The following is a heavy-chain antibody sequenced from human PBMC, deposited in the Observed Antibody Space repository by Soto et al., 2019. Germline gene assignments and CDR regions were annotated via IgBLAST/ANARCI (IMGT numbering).Heavy chain of an antibody. V-gene: IGHV4-61*01. CDR3: ARVSGSYYYGMDV. CDR1: GGSVSSGSYY. J-gene: IGHJ6*02. D-gene: IGHD1-26*01. Sequence: SETLSLTCTVSGGSVSSGSYYWSWIRQPPGKGLEWIGYIYHSGSTNYNPSLKSRVTISVDKSKNQFSLKLSSVTAADTAVYYCARVSGSYYYGMDVWGQGTTVTVSS. CDR2: IYHSGST.